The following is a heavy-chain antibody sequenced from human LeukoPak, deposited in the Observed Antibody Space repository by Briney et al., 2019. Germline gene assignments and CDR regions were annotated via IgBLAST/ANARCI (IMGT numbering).Heavy chain of an antibody. V-gene: IGHV4-4*07. Sequence: SETLSLTCTVSGISINPYYWTWIRQPAGKGLEWIGRIIYTTGSTNYNPSLNSRVTMSVDTSKNQISLKPTYVTAADTAMYYCMRDGPSWGLLWGLGTLVTVSS. D-gene: IGHD7-27*01. CDR1: GISINPYY. CDR2: IIYTTGST. J-gene: IGHJ4*02. CDR3: MRDGPSWGLL.